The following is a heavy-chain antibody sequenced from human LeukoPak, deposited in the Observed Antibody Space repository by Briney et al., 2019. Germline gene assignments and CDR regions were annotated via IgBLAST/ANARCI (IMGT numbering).Heavy chain of an antibody. CDR3: ARDPLRYLRVGHYDY. V-gene: IGHV3-74*01. CDR2: INGDGSST. D-gene: IGHD3-9*01. Sequence: GGSLRLSCAASGFTFSSYWMHWVRQAPGKGLVWVSVINGDGSSTRYPDSVKGRFTISRDNAKNTLYLQMNSLRAEDTAVYYCARDPLRYLRVGHYDYWGQGTLVAVSS. CDR1: GFTFSSYW. J-gene: IGHJ4*02.